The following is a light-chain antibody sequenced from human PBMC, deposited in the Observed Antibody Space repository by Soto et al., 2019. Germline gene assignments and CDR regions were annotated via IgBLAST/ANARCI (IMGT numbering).Light chain of an antibody. Sequence: QSALTQPPSASGSPGRSVTISCTGTSSDVGGYDYVSWFQQHPGKAPKLIIYEVTKRPSGVPDRFSASKSGNTASLTVSGLLAADEADYYCSSFVAGNNYWVFGGGTKVTVL. CDR1: SSDVGGYDY. J-gene: IGLJ3*02. CDR3: SSFVAGNNYWV. V-gene: IGLV2-8*01. CDR2: EVT.